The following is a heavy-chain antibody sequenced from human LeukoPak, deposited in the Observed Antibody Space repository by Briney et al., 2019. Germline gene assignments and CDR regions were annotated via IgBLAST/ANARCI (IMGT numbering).Heavy chain of an antibody. CDR2: ISSSGSTI. CDR1: GFTFSSYE. D-gene: IGHD3-10*01. V-gene: IGHV3-48*03. J-gene: IGHJ4*02. CDR3: ARVFGPTAAAY. Sequence: GGSLRLSCAASGFTFSSYEMNWVRQAPGKGLEWVSYISSSGSTIYYADSVKGRFTISRDNAKNSLYLQMNSLRAEDTAVYYCARVFGPTAAAYWGQGTLVTVSS.